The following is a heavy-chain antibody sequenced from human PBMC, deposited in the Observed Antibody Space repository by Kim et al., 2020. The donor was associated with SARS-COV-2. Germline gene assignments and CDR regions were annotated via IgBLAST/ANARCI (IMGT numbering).Heavy chain of an antibody. D-gene: IGHD2-15*01. CDR3: ARERIWFDP. CDR2: INTNTGNP. Sequence: ASSEGLCKASGYTFTSYAMNWVRQAPGQGLEWMGWINTNTGNPTYAQGFTGRFVFSLDTSVSTAYLQISSLKAEDTAVYYCARERIWFDPWGQGTLVTVSS. J-gene: IGHJ5*02. V-gene: IGHV7-4-1*02. CDR1: GYTFTSYA.